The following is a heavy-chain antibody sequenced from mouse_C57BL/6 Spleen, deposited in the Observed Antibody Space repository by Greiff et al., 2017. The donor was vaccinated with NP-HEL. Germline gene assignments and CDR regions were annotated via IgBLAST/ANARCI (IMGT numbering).Heavy chain of an antibody. Sequence: QVQLQQPGAELVRPGSSVKLSCKASGYTFTSYWMHWVKQRPIQGLEWIGNIDPSDSETHYNQKFKDKATLTVDKSSSTAYMQLSSLTSEDSAVYYCARGRNYGSSPYWYFDVWGTGTTVTVSS. V-gene: IGHV1-52*01. CDR3: ARGRNYGSSPYWYFDV. J-gene: IGHJ1*03. CDR1: GYTFTSYW. D-gene: IGHD1-1*01. CDR2: IDPSDSET.